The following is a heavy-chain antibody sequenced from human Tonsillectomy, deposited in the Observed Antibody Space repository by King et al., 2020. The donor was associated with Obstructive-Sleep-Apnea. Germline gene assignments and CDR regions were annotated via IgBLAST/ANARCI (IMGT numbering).Heavy chain of an antibody. J-gene: IGHJ4*02. D-gene: IGHD5-18*01. CDR1: GFTISSYW. Sequence: VQLVETGGGLVQPGGSLRLPCAASGFTISSYWMHWVRQAPGKGLVWVSRINSDGSSATYADSVKGRFTNSRDIATNTLFLQMNSLRAEDTAMYYCARGGYLGFDYCGQGTLVTVSS. CDR2: INSDGSSA. CDR3: ARGGYLGFDY. V-gene: IGHV3-74*01.